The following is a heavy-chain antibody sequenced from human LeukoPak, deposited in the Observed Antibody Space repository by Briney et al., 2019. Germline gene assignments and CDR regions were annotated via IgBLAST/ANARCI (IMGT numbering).Heavy chain of an antibody. Sequence: QSGGSLRLSCAASGFTFSDFWMYWVRQAPGKGLVWISNINEYGTTAYADSVEGRFTISRDNAKNILYLQMNSLRAEDTAVYYCARVRGGNWGRGTLVTVSS. CDR3: ARVRGGN. J-gene: IGHJ4*02. D-gene: IGHD3-16*01. CDR2: INEYGTT. CDR1: GFTFSDFW. V-gene: IGHV3-74*01.